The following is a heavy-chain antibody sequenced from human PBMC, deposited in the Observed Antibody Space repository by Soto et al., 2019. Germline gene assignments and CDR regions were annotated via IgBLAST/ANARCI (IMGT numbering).Heavy chain of an antibody. D-gene: IGHD1-26*01. J-gene: IGHJ4*02. CDR2: ISYDGSNK. CDR3: RTGGSFHFDY. Sequence: QVQLVESGGGVVQPGRSLRLSCAASGFTFSSYAMHWVRQAPGKGLEWVAVISYDGSNKYYADSVKGRFTISRDNSKNTLYLQMTSLRAEDTAVYYCRTGGSFHFDYWGQGTLVTVSS. CDR1: GFTFSSYA. V-gene: IGHV3-30-3*01.